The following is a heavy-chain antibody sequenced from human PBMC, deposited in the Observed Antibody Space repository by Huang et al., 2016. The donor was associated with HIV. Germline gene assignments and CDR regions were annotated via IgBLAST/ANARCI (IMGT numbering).Heavy chain of an antibody. J-gene: IGHJ3*02. CDR3: ARAKDTWDAYDI. Sequence: QVQLVESGGGVVQPGSSLRLSCAASGFPFNNHAMHWVRQATGKGLECVAVISNDGSNNYYAESEKGRFNISRDSSKSTLFLHMTSLRTEDTAVYYCARAKDTWDAYDIWGQGTMVIVSS. D-gene: IGHD5-18*01. CDR2: ISNDGSNN. V-gene: IGHV3-30-3*01. CDR1: GFPFNNHA.